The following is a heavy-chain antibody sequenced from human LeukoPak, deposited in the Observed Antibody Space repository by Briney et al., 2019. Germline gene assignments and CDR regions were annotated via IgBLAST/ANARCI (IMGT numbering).Heavy chain of an antibody. J-gene: IGHJ4*02. D-gene: IGHD4-17*01. CDR2: IYYTGTT. CDR3: ASKSTDHGELRFDY. CDR1: GDSTNTYF. Sequence: SQTLSLTCTISGDSTNTYFWSWIRQPPGKGLEWIGYIYYTGTTNYNPSLKSRVTISVDTSKNQFSLKVSSVTAADTGVYYCASKSTDHGELRFDYWGQGTLVTVSS. V-gene: IGHV4-59*01.